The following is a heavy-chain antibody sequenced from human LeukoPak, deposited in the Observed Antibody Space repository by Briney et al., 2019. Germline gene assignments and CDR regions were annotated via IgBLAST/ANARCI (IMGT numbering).Heavy chain of an antibody. J-gene: IGHJ4*02. V-gene: IGHV1-46*01. Sequence: ASVKVSCKASGYTFTSNCIHWVRQAPGQGLEWMGMIYPRDGSTSYAQKFQGRVTVTRDTSTSTVHMELSGLRSEDTAVYYCARDQEGFDYWGQGTLVTVSS. CDR2: IYPRDGST. CDR1: GYTFTSNC. CDR3: ARDQEGFDY.